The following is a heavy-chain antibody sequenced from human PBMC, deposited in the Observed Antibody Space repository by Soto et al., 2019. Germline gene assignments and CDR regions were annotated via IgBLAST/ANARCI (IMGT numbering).Heavy chain of an antibody. Sequence: SETLCFTXTVSGASITSGSYSWSWIRQAPGKGLEWFGNIHVTGYTAFSPSLKRRVTMSVDTSKNQPSLNVNSVTAADTAVYFIASVGALRPNCHVALAFWGQGTLVTVSS. CDR2: IHVTGYT. J-gene: IGHJ4*02. D-gene: IGHD1-26*01. V-gene: IGHV4-30-2*01. CDR3: ASVGALRPNCHVALAF. CDR1: GASITSGSYS.